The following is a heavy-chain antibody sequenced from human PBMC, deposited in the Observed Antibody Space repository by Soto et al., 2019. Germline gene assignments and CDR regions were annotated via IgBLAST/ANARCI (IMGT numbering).Heavy chain of an antibody. Sequence: GGSLRLSCAASGFTVNTFNMNWVRQAPGKGLEWVSSISNYDNTAYADSVKGRFTVSRDNAKNSLFLQMNSLRAEDTAVYYCTLYDALVFDFWGQGALVTVS. V-gene: IGHV3-21*01. J-gene: IGHJ4*02. CDR1: GFTVNTFN. D-gene: IGHD2-8*01. CDR3: TLYDALVFDF. CDR2: ISNYDNT.